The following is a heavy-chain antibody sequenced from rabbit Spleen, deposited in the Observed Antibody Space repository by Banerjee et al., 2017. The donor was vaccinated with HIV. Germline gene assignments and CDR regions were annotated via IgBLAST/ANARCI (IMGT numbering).Heavy chain of an antibody. J-gene: IGHJ4*01. Sequence: QQQLVESGGGLVQPEGTLTLTCKASGIDFSSFYYMCWVRQAPGKGLELIACIYTTSGNTWYASWVNGRFTISRSISLNTVDLKMTSLTSADTATYFCARDLAGVIGWNFGWWGQGTLVTVS. D-gene: IGHD4-1*01. CDR3: ARDLAGVIGWNFGW. V-gene: IGHV1S43*01. CDR2: IYTTSGNT. CDR1: GIDFSSFYY.